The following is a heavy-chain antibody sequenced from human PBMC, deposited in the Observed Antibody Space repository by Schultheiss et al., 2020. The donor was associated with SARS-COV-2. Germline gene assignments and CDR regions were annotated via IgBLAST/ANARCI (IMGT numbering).Heavy chain of an antibody. D-gene: IGHD5/OR15-5a*01. CDR2: IYYSGTT. V-gene: IGHV4-61*08. Sequence: SETLSLTCAVSGGSISSGGYSWSWIRQSPQKGLEWIGYIYYSGTTNYKPSLKSRVTISIDTSKNQFSLKLTSVTPADTAVYYCARGSTMGTPWGHGTLVTVSS. CDR1: GGSISSGGYS. J-gene: IGHJ5*02. CDR3: ARGSTMGTP.